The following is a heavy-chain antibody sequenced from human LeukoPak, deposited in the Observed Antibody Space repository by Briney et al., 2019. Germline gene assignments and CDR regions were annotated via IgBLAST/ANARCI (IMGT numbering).Heavy chain of an antibody. Sequence: PGGSLRLSCAASGFTFSNFAMSWVRQAPGKGLEWVSGISDTGGRTYYADSVEGRFSISRDNSKNTLYLQLNSLTADDTALYYCAQLRYGGPSYWGQETLVTVSS. D-gene: IGHD4-23*01. V-gene: IGHV3-23*01. CDR1: GFTFSNFA. CDR3: AQLRYGGPSY. J-gene: IGHJ4*02. CDR2: ISDTGGRT.